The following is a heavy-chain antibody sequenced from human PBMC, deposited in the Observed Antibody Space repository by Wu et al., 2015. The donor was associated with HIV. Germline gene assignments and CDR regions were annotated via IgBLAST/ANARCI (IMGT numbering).Heavy chain of an antibody. Sequence: QVQLVQSGAEVKKPGASVKVSCKASGYTFTGYYMHWVRQAPGQGLEWMGWINPNSGGTNYAQKFQGRVTMTRDTSISTAYMELSRLRSDDTAVYYCARDLLHSSSWYESEKYNWFDPWGQGTLVTVSS. CDR3: ARDLLHSSSWYESEKYNWFDP. J-gene: IGHJ5*02. CDR2: INPNSGGT. CDR1: GYTFTGYY. D-gene: IGHD6-13*01. V-gene: IGHV1-2*02.